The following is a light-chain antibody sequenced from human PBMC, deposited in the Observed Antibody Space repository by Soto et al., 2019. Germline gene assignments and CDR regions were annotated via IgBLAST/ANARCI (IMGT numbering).Light chain of an antibody. J-gene: IGKJ5*01. Sequence: DIQMTQSPSSLSASVGDRVTITCRTSQSVRTYLNWYQQTPGKAPKLLISSTLRLESGVPSRFSGSGSGTEFTLTISSVPPEDVATYYCQQSYSAPPITFGQGTRLEIK. CDR2: STL. V-gene: IGKV1-39*01. CDR1: QSVRTY. CDR3: QQSYSAPPIT.